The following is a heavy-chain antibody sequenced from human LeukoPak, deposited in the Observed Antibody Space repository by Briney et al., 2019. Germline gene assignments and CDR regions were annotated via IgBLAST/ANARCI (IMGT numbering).Heavy chain of an antibody. Sequence: ASVKVSCKASGYTFTSYGISWVRQAPGQGLEWMGWINPNSGGTNYAQKFQGRVTMTRDTSISTAYMELSRLRSDDTAVYYCGRVLSGSYLRGSWFDPWGQGTLVTVSS. V-gene: IGHV1-2*02. CDR2: INPNSGGT. CDR1: GYTFTSYG. CDR3: GRVLSGSYLRGSWFDP. J-gene: IGHJ5*02. D-gene: IGHD1-26*01.